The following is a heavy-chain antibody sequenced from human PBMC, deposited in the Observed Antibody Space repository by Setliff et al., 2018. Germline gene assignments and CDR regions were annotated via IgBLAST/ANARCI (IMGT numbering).Heavy chain of an antibody. CDR1: AYTFSTYF. J-gene: IGHJ4*02. Sequence: GESLKISCKASAYTFSTYFIAWVRQRPGKGLEWMGTIYPRDPDARYSPSFQGRVIISADKSISTAYLQWSSLEASDNAIYYCARQRGPGGCVYAGDFDFWGQGTQVTVSS. CDR2: IYPRDPDA. D-gene: IGHD2-2*01. CDR3: ARQRGPGGCVYAGDFDF. V-gene: IGHV5-51*01.